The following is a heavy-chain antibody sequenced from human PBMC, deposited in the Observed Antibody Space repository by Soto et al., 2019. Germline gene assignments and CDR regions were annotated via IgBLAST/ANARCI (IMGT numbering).Heavy chain of an antibody. CDR1: GGSISRKNYY. J-gene: IGHJ5*02. Sequence: PSETLSLTCTASGGSISRKNYYWGWLRQPPGKGLEWIGSIYDSANIYDNPSLKSRVSISVDTSKNQFSLKLSSVTASDTAVYYCAATSTLFGVRGRFDPWGQGTVVTVSS. D-gene: IGHD3-3*01. CDR2: IYDSANI. CDR3: AATSTLFGVRGRFDP. V-gene: IGHV4-39*01.